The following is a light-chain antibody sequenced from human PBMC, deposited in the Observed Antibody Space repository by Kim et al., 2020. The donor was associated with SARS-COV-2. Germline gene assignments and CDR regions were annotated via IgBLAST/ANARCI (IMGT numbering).Light chain of an antibody. CDR2: YDS. J-gene: IGLJ2*01. Sequence: PGKTARISWGGNSIGSKSVHWYQQKSGQAPVLVIYYDSDRPSGIPERFSGSNSGNTATLTISRVEAGDEADYYCQVWDSSSDHRVVFGGGTKLSVL. V-gene: IGLV3-21*04. CDR3: QVWDSSSDHRVV. CDR1: SIGSKS.